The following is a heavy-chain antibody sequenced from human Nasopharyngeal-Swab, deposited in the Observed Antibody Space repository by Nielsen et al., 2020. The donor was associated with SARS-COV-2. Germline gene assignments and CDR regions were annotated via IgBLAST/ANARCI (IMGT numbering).Heavy chain of an antibody. D-gene: IGHD1-14*01. CDR1: GFTFSDYW. Sequence: GGSLRLSCAASGFTFSDYWMAWVRQAPGKGLEWVADIKVDGSEQYYVDSVKGRFTISRDNAKNSLYLQMNSLRAEDTAVYYCARARRPEYYFDYWGQGTLVTVSS. CDR3: ARARRPEYYFDY. V-gene: IGHV3-7*01. J-gene: IGHJ4*02. CDR2: IKVDGSEQ.